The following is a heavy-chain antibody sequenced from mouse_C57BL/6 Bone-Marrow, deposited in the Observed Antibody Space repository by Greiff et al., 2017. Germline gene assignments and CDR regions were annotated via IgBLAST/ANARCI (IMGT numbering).Heavy chain of an antibody. J-gene: IGHJ4*01. CDR2: IDPSDSYT. Sequence: QVQLQQPGAELVKPGASVKLSCKASGYTFTSYWMQWVKQRPGQGLEWIGEIDPSDSYTNYNQKFKGKATLTVDTSSSTAYMQLSSLTSEDSAVYYCALWYFYAMDYWGQGTSVTVSS. V-gene: IGHV1-50*01. CDR1: GYTFTSYW. D-gene: IGHD1-1*02. CDR3: ALWYFYAMDY.